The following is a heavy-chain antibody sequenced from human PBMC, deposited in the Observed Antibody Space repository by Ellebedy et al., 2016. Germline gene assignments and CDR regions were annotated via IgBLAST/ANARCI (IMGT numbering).Heavy chain of an antibody. Sequence: GGSLRLXXKGSGYSFTSYWIGWVRQMPGKGLEWMGRIDPSDSYTNYSPSFQGHVTISADKSISTAYLQWSSLKASDTAMYYCARPGYYDSSGYFDAFDIWGQGTMVTVSS. CDR3: ARPGYYDSSGYFDAFDI. V-gene: IGHV5-10-1*01. CDR2: IDPSDSYT. D-gene: IGHD3-22*01. CDR1: GYSFTSYW. J-gene: IGHJ3*02.